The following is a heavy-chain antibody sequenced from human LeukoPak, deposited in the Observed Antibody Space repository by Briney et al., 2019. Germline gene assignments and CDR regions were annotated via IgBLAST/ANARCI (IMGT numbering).Heavy chain of an antibody. CDR3: AREGRLMGYSGGLGFVY. D-gene: IGHD6-19*01. CDR1: GGSISTYY. CDR2: IYYSGST. V-gene: IGHV4-59*01. J-gene: IGHJ4*02. Sequence: SETLSLTCTVSGGSISTYYWSWIRQSPGKGLEWIGNIYYSGSTIYNPSLKSRVIISVDTSKSQFTLNLTSVTAADTAVYYCAREGRLMGYSGGLGFVYWGQGALVTVSS.